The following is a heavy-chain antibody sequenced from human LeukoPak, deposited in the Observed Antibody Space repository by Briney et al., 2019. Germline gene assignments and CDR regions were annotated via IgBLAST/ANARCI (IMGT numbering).Heavy chain of an antibody. V-gene: IGHV1-8*03. CDR2: MNPNSGNT. Sequence: ASVKVSCKASGYTFTSYDINWVRQATGQGLEWMGWMNPNSGNTGYAQKFQGRVTITADESTRTAYMELSSLRSEDTAVYYCARVTGGRYCSTTSCYMRGWFDPWGQGTLVTVSS. J-gene: IGHJ5*02. CDR1: GYTFTSYD. D-gene: IGHD2-2*02. CDR3: ARVTGGRYCSTTSCYMRGWFDP.